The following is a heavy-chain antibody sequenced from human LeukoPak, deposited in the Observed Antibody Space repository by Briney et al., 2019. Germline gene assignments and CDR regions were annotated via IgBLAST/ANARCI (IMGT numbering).Heavy chain of an antibody. CDR1: GFTFSSYW. CDR3: ARDRREFYDSTGDAFDI. Sequence: GGSLRLSCAASGFTFSSYWMSWVRQAPGKGLEWVANIKQDGSEKYYVDSVKGRFTISRDNAKNSLYLQMNSLRAEDTAVYYCARDRREFYDSTGDAFDIWGQGTMVTVSS. V-gene: IGHV3-7*01. D-gene: IGHD3-22*01. J-gene: IGHJ3*02. CDR2: IKQDGSEK.